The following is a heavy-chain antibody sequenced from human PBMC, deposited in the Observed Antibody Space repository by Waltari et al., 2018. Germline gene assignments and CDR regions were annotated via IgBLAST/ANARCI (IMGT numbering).Heavy chain of an antibody. Sequence: QVQLQESGPGLVKPSETLSLTCPGSGGSINHYYWSWIRQPPGKGLEWIGYVYSSGSTNYNPSLKNRVTISIDTSKNQFSLKLNSVIAADTAMYYCARVQFPVAHDHWGQGTLVTVSS. D-gene: IGHD2-15*01. V-gene: IGHV4-59*01. CDR3: ARVQFPVAHDH. J-gene: IGHJ4*02. CDR1: GGSINHYY. CDR2: VYSSGST.